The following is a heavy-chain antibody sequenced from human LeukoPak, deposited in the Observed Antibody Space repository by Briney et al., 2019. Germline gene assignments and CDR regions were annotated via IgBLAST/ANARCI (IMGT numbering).Heavy chain of an antibody. D-gene: IGHD6-13*01. V-gene: IGHV4-39*07. CDR2: VFYNGAT. CDR1: GGSISSSIYY. J-gene: IGHJ1*01. Sequence: SETLSLTCIVSGGSISSSIYYWAWVRQPPGKGLEWIGTVFYNGATQYSPSLRSRVTISIDTSTNQFSLKLTSVTAADTAVYYCARVAAGIGFFQHWGQGTLVTVSS. CDR3: ARVAAGIGFFQH.